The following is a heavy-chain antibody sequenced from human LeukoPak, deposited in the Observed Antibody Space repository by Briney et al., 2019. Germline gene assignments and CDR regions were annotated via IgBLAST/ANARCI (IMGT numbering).Heavy chain of an antibody. J-gene: IGHJ5*02. V-gene: IGHV3-30*02. CDR3: AREVSAQAIHGFDP. CDR1: GFTFSSYG. CDR2: IQCDGSSK. Sequence: GGSLRLSCAASGFTFSSYGMHWVRQAPGKGLEWLAFIQCDGSSKYYADSVKGRFTVSRDNSKNTLWLQMNILRVEDTAVYYCAREVSAQAIHGFDPWGQGTLVTVSS. D-gene: IGHD2-21*01.